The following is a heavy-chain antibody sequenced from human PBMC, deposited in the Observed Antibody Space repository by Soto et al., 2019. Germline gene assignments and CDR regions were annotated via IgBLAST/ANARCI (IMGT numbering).Heavy chain of an antibody. CDR2: IYHSGST. J-gene: IGHJ4*02. CDR3: ARGDDSSGYSY. CDR1: GGSISSGGYS. V-gene: IGHV4-30-2*01. D-gene: IGHD3-22*01. Sequence: PSETLSLTCAVSGGSISSGGYSWSWIRQPPGKGLEWIGYIYHSGSTYYNPSLKSRVTISVDRSKNQFSLKLSSVTAADTAVYYCARGDDSSGYSYWGQGTLGTVSS.